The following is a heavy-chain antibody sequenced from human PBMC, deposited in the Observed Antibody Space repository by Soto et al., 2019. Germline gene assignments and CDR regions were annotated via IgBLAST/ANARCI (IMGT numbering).Heavy chain of an antibody. CDR1: GGSINSYF. Sequence: SETLSLTCTVSGGSINSYFWSWIRQSPGKGLEWIGHIYYSGSTSYSPSLKSRVSISVDTSKNQFSLEVHSVTAADTAVYYCARAGTNMVQFDYWGQGXLVTVYS. D-gene: IGHD3-10*01. J-gene: IGHJ4*02. CDR2: IYYSGST. CDR3: ARAGTNMVQFDY. V-gene: IGHV4-59*01.